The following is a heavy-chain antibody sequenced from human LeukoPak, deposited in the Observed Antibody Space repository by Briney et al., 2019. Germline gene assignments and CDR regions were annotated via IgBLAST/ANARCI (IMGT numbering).Heavy chain of an antibody. Sequence: GGSLRLSCAASGFTFNSYAMSWLRQAPGKGLEWVSAISGSGGSTYYADSVKGRFTISRDNSKNTLYLQMNSLRAEDTAVYYCAKDGTYCSSTSCPGAYYYYYGMDVWGQGTTVTVSS. D-gene: IGHD2-2*01. J-gene: IGHJ6*02. V-gene: IGHV3-23*01. CDR3: AKDGTYCSSTSCPGAYYYYYGMDV. CDR2: ISGSGGST. CDR1: GFTFNSYA.